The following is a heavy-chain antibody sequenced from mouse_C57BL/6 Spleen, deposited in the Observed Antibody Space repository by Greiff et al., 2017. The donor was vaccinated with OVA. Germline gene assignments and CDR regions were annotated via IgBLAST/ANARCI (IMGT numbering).Heavy chain of an antibody. D-gene: IGHD2-4*01. Sequence: DVMLVESGEGLVKPGGSLKLSCAASGFTFSSYAMSWVRQTPEKRLEWVAYISSGGDYIYYADTVKGRFTISRDNARNTLYLQMSSLKSEDTAMYYCTRDYDGDFYFDYWGQGTTLTVSS. V-gene: IGHV5-9-1*02. CDR2: ISSGGDYI. CDR1: GFTFSSYA. CDR3: TRDYDGDFYFDY. J-gene: IGHJ2*01.